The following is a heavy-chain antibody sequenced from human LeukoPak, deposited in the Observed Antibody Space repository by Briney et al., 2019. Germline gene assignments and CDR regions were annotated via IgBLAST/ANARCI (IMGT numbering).Heavy chain of an antibody. CDR3: ARGVY. CDR1: GFTFSSYA. V-gene: IGHV3-30-3*01. CDR2: KSYDGSNK. Sequence: GRSLRLSCAASGFTFSSYAMHWVRQAPGKGLEWVAVKSYDGSNKYYADSVKGRFTISRDNSKNTLYLQMNSLRAEDTAVYYCARGVYWGQGTLVTVSS. J-gene: IGHJ4*02.